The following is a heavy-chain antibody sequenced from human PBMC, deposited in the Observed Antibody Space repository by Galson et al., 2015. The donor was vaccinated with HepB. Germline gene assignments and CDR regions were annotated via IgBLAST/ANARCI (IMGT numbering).Heavy chain of an antibody. CDR3: AVEAGIYDYVWGSYRARVFDY. Sequence: SVKVSCKASGGTFSSYAISWVRQAPGQGLEWMGGIIPIFGTANYAQKFQGRVTITADESTSTAYMELSSLRSEDTAVYYCAVEAGIYDYVWGSYRARVFDYWGQGTLVTVSS. J-gene: IGHJ4*02. CDR2: IIPIFGTA. V-gene: IGHV1-69*13. D-gene: IGHD3-16*02. CDR1: GGTFSSYA.